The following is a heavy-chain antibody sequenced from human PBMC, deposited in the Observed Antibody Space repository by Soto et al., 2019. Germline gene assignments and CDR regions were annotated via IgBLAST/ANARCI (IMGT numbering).Heavy chain of an antibody. CDR1: GFTFSSYG. D-gene: IGHD1-26*01. CDR2: IWYDGSNK. V-gene: IGHV3-33*01. CDR3: ARDQLGVGAPHYYYGMDV. J-gene: IGHJ6*02. Sequence: GGSLRLSCAASGFTFSSYGMHWVRQAPGKGLEWVAVIWYDGSNKYYADSVKGRFTISRDNSKNTLYLQMNSLRAEDTAVYYCARDQLGVGAPHYYYGMDVWGQGTTVTVSS.